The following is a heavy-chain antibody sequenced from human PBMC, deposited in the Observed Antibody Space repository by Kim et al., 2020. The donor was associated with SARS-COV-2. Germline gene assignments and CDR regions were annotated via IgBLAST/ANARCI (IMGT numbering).Heavy chain of an antibody. CDR3: ARDRKYFDY. V-gene: IGHV1-3*01. J-gene: IGHJ4*02. Sequence: GNTKYSQKFQGRVTITRDTSASTAYMELSSLRSEDTAVYYCARDRKYFDYWGQGTLVTVSS. CDR2: GNT.